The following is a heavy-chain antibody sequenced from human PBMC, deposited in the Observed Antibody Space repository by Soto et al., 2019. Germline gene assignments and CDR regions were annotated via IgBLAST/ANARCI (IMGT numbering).Heavy chain of an antibody. J-gene: IGHJ5*02. D-gene: IGHD5-12*01. V-gene: IGHV4-59*01. CDR1: GGSITNSY. CDR2: IYYTGST. CDR3: AKEMPTIHSNWFDP. Sequence: QLQESGPGLVKPSETLSLTCTVSGGSITNSYWNWIRQPPGKGLEWIGCIYYTGSTNLNPSLKSRVSMSVDTSKNQFSLNLNSVTAADTAIYYCAKEMPTIHSNWFDPWGLGTLVIVSS.